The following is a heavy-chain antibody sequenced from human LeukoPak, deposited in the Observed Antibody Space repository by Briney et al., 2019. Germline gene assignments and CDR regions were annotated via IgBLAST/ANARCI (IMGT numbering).Heavy chain of an antibody. Sequence: GRSLRLSCGASGFSFSLYGMHWVRQAPGKGLEWVAFIWAAGNDDFYADSVKGRFTISRDNSKNMVYLQMNSLRAEDTGVYYCAKDHYWSIDYWGRGTLVTVSS. CDR3: AKDHYWSIDY. D-gene: IGHD3-3*01. J-gene: IGHJ4*02. V-gene: IGHV3-33*06. CDR2: IWAAGNDD. CDR1: GFSFSLYG.